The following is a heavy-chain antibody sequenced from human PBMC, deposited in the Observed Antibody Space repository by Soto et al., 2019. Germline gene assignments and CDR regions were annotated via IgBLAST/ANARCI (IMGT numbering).Heavy chain of an antibody. Sequence: PSYTLSLTCAVYSESFSVYYWSWIRQPPGKGLEWIGEINHSGSTNYNPSLKSRVTISVDTSKNQFSLKLSSVTAADTAVYYCARARGVVVVAGYVYWYFDLWGRGTLVTVSS. CDR2: INHSGST. V-gene: IGHV4-34*01. D-gene: IGHD2-15*01. CDR1: SESFSVYY. J-gene: IGHJ2*01. CDR3: ARARGVVVVAGYVYWYFDL.